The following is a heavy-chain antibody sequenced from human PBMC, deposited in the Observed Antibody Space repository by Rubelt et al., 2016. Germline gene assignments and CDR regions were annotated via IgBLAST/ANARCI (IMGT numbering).Heavy chain of an antibody. J-gene: IGHJ4*02. V-gene: IGHV3-23*01. CDR3: VRDEAFDY. Sequence: EVQLLESGGGLVQPGGSLRLSCTASGFTFSSNAMSWVRQAPGKGLEWVSAISGSGDSTFHADSVMGRFTISRDTSKNTLYLQMSSLRAEDTAVYYCVRDEAFDYWGQGTLVTVSS. CDR2: ISGSGDST. CDR1: GFTFSSNA.